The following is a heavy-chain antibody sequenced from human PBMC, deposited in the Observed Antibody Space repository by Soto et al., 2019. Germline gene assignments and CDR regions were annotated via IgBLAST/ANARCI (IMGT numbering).Heavy chain of an antibody. D-gene: IGHD6-13*01. Sequence: VQLVESGGGLLQSGGSLRLSCAASGFTVSNNYMSWVRQAPGKGLEWVSVIYSGGPTYYADSVQGRFTISRDTSKNMLYLQMNSLRAEDTAVYYCARDSSPAAGFDYWGQGTLVTVAS. CDR3: ARDSSPAAGFDY. V-gene: IGHV3-53*01. CDR2: IYSGGPT. CDR1: GFTVSNNY. J-gene: IGHJ4*02.